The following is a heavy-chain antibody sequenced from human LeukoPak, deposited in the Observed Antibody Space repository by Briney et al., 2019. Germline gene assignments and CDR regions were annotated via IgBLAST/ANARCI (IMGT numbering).Heavy chain of an antibody. CDR1: GFTFSSYS. D-gene: IGHD2-15*01. J-gene: IGHJ4*02. Sequence: GGSLRLSCAASGFTFSSYSMNWVCQAPGKGLEWVSSISSSSSYIYYADSVKGRFTISRDNAKNSLYLQMNSLRAEDTAVYYCARGRASVVYFDYWGQGTLVTVSS. CDR2: ISSSSSYI. V-gene: IGHV3-21*01. CDR3: ARGRASVVYFDY.